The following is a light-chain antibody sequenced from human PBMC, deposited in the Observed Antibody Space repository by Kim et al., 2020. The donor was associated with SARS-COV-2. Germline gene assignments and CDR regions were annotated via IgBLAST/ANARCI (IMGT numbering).Light chain of an antibody. CDR3: QSYDISNVI. CDR1: SSNSADKY. V-gene: IGLV6-57*02. CDR2: EDR. Sequence: GNTVTISGTGTSSNSADKYVQWYQQRPGSAPTIVIYEDRERPSGVPDRFSGSIDTSSSSASLTISGLKTEDEADYYCQSYDISNVIFGGGTQLTVL. J-gene: IGLJ2*01.